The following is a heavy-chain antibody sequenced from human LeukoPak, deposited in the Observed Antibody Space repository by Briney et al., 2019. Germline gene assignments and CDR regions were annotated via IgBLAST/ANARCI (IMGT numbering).Heavy chain of an antibody. CDR1: GGSISSYY. J-gene: IGHJ4*02. D-gene: IGHD5-18*01. CDR3: ARDLSGVTGYTYGRGIDY. Sequence: ETLSLTFTAPGGSISSYYWSWIRQPAGKGLEWVANIKKDGSEKYYVDSVKGRFTISRDNAKTSLYLQMNSLRAEDTAVYYCARDLSGVTGYTYGRGIDYWGQGTLVTVSS. CDR2: IKKDGSEK. V-gene: IGHV3-7*01.